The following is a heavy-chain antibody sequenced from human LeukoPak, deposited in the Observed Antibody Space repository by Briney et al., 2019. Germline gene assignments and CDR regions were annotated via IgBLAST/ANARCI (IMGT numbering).Heavy chain of an antibody. CDR1: GFTFSRYD. V-gene: IGHV3-13*01. CDR3: AGAGSETQWRAFDF. J-gene: IGHJ4*02. Sequence: PGGSLRLSCAASGFTFSRYDMHWVRQATGKGLEWVSGIGTAGDTYYADSVKGRFTISRENAKNSLYLQMNSLTAGDTAVYYCAGAGSETQWRAFDFWDQGALVTVFS. CDR2: IGTAGDT. D-gene: IGHD6-19*01.